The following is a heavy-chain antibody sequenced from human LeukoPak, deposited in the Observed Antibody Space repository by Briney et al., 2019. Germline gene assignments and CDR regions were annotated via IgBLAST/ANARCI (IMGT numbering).Heavy chain of an antibody. CDR3: ARDLRPRYCSGGSCYQDTAMAYYFDY. Sequence: SQTLSLTCTVSGGSISSGGYYWSWIRQHPGKGLDWIRNIYYSGSNSYNPSLKSRVTISVDTSKNQFSLKLCSVTAADTAVYYCARDLRPRYCSGGSCYQDTAMAYYFDYWGQGTLVTVSS. V-gene: IGHV4-31*03. D-gene: IGHD2-15*01. CDR1: GGSISSGGYY. J-gene: IGHJ4*02. CDR2: IYYSGSN.